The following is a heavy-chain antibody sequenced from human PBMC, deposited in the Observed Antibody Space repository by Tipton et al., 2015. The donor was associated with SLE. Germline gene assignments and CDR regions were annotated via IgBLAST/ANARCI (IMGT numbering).Heavy chain of an antibody. CDR2: IRAIGYGGTA. CDR3: TRDPPTVEDYFDY. CDR1: GFTFGDYA. V-gene: IGHV3-49*04. J-gene: IGHJ4*02. D-gene: IGHD4-11*01. Sequence: SLRLSCTASGFTFGDYAMSWVRQAPGKELEWVGVIRAIGYGGTAQYAASVRGRFTVSRDGSKSIAYLQMNSLKTEDTAVYYCTRDPPTVEDYFDYWGQGTLVTVSS.